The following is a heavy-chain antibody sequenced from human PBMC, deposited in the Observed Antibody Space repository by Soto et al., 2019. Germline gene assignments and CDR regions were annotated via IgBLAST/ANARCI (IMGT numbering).Heavy chain of an antibody. CDR1: GFTFSGSA. J-gene: IGHJ4*02. Sequence: EVQLVESGGGLVQPGGSLKLSCAASGFTFSGSAMHWVRQASGKGLEWVGRIRSKANSYATAYAASVKGRFTISRDDSKTTAYLQMNSLKTEDTAVYYCTRLGYCSGGSCAWGQGTLVTVSS. CDR3: TRLGYCSGGSCA. CDR2: IRSKANSYAT. D-gene: IGHD2-15*01. V-gene: IGHV3-73*02.